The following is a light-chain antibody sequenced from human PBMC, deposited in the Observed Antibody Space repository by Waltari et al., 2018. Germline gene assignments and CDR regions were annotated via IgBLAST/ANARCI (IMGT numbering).Light chain of an antibody. CDR3: HQYGVTPLFT. Sequence: EFVLTQSPGTLSLSPGETATLSCRASQTAAGNYLSWYQQKPGQAPRLLMYKTSNRATGIPDRFIGSGSVTDFTLTISRLEPEDSAVYYCHQYGVTPLFTFGPGTKVDIK. CDR2: KTS. J-gene: IGKJ3*01. CDR1: QTAAGNY. V-gene: IGKV3-20*01.